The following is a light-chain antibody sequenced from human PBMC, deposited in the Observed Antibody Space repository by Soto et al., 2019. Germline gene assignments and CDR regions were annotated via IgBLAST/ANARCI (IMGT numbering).Light chain of an antibody. CDR3: QQYKSYPLT. J-gene: IGKJ5*01. V-gene: IGKV1-16*02. CDR2: GAS. CDR1: QDISNY. Sequence: DIQMTQSPSSLSASVGDRVTITCRASQDISNYLGWLQQKPGKAPKSLIYGASSLQSGVPSKFSGSGSWTDFTRTISSLQPEDVATYYCQQYKSYPLTFGQGTRLEVK.